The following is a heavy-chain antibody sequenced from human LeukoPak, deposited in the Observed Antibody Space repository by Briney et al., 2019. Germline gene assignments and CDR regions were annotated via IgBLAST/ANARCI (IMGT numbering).Heavy chain of an antibody. Sequence: SVKVSCKASGGTFSSYAISWVRQAPGQGLEWMGGIIPIFGTANYAQKFQGRVTITADESTSTAYMELSSLRSDDTAVYYCARDIAVTGTYHYYYYMDVWGKGTTVTISS. CDR2: IIPIFGTA. CDR3: ARDIAVTGTYHYYYYMDV. D-gene: IGHD6-19*01. J-gene: IGHJ6*03. CDR1: GGTFSSYA. V-gene: IGHV1-69*13.